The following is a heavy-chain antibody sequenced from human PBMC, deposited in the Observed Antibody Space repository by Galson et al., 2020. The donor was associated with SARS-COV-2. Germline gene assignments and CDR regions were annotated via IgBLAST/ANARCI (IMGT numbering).Heavy chain of an antibody. CDR1: GGSFSGYY. CDR2: INHSGST. J-gene: IGHJ6*03. V-gene: IGHV4-34*01. CDR3: ARGGSRPTMAFAYYYYDMYV. Sequence: SQTLSLTCAVYGGSFSGYYWNWIRQSPGKGLEWIGEINHSGSTNYNPSLKSRVTISVDTSKNQFSLKLRSVTAADTAVYYCARGGSRPTMAFAYYYYDMYVWGKGTTVSVSS. D-gene: IGHD2-8*01.